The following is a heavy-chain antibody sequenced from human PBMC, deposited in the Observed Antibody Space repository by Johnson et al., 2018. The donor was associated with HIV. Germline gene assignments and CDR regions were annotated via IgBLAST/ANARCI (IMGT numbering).Heavy chain of an antibody. J-gene: IGHJ3*02. D-gene: IGHD5-12*01. CDR1: GFTFSSYA. V-gene: IGHV3-30-3*01. Sequence: VVQPGRSLRLSCAASGFTFSSYAMHWVRQAPGKGLEWVAVISYDGSNKYYADSVKCRFTISRDNSKNTLYLQMNSLRAEDTAVYYCARGRARAFDIWGQGTMVTVSS. CDR2: ISYDGSNK. CDR3: ARGRARAFDI.